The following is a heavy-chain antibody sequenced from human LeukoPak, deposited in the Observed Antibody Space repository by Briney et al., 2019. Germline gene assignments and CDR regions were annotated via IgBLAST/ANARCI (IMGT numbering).Heavy chain of an antibody. J-gene: IGHJ3*02. D-gene: IGHD3-22*01. CDR2: INHSGST. V-gene: IGHV4-34*01. CDR1: GGSFSGYY. Sequence: SETLSLTCAVYGGSFSGYYWSCIRQPPGKGLEWIGEINHSGSTNYNPSLKSRVTISVDTSKHQFSLKMTSVTAADTAVYYCARPLMPIVVVNRDDAFDIWGQGTMVTVSS. CDR3: ARPLMPIVVVNRDDAFDI.